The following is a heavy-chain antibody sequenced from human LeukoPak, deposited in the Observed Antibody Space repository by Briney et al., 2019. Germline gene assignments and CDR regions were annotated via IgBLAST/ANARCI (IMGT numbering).Heavy chain of an antibody. CDR3: ARGMVRGVFDP. D-gene: IGHD3-10*01. Sequence: PSETLSLTCAVYGGSFSGYYWSWIRQPPGKGLEWIGEINHSGSTNYNPSLKSRVTISVDTSKNQFSLKLSSVTAADTAVYYCARGMVRGVFDPWGQGTLVTVSS. J-gene: IGHJ5*02. CDR2: INHSGST. V-gene: IGHV4-34*01. CDR1: GGSFSGYY.